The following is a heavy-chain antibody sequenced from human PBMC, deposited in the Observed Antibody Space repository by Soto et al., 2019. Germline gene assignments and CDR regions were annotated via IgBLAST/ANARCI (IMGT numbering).Heavy chain of an antibody. CDR1: GYSFTSYW. CDR2: IYPGDSDT. J-gene: IGHJ6*02. D-gene: IGHD1-7*01. V-gene: IGHV5-51*01. CDR3: AKLELQCDYYGMDV. Sequence: GESLKIPCKSPGYSFTSYWIGWVRQMPGKGLEWVGIIYPGDSDTRYSPSFQGQVTISADKSISTADLQWSSLKASDTAMYYCAKLELQCDYYGMDVWGQGTTVTVSS.